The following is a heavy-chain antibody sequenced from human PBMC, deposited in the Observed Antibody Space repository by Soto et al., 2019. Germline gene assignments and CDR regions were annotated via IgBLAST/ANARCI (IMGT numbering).Heavy chain of an antibody. CDR1: GYTFTGYY. J-gene: IGHJ5*02. V-gene: IGHV1-2*02. Sequence: QVQLVQSGAEVKKPGASVKVSCKASGYTFTGYYMHWGRQAPGQGLEWMGWINPNSGGTNYAQKFQGRVTMTSDTYISTANMELSRLRSDDTAVYYCARLDIVVVPAAMFLDPWGQGTLVTVSS. D-gene: IGHD2-2*03. CDR3: ARLDIVVVPAAMFLDP. CDR2: INPNSGGT.